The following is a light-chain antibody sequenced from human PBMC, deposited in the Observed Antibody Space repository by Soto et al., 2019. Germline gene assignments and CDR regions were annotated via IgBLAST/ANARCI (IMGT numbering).Light chain of an antibody. V-gene: IGKV2-28*01. Sequence: DIVMTQSPLSLPVTPGEPASISCRSSQSLLHSDGYNYLDWYLQKPGQSPQVLIYQGSTQTSGVPDRFSGGGSGTDYTLKISRVEAEDVGVYYCMQALQTPLTFGGGTKVEIK. CDR1: QSLLHSDGYNY. CDR3: MQALQTPLT. J-gene: IGKJ4*01. CDR2: QGS.